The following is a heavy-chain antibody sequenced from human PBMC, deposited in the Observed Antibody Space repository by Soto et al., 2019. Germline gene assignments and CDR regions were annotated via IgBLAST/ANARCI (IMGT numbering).Heavy chain of an antibody. CDR2: VSHDGRNT. D-gene: IGHD6-19*01. V-gene: IGHV3-30*18. CDR3: AKGGRQWLVTSDFNY. Sequence: VQLVESGGGVVQPGRSLRLSCAASGFTFSDYAMHWVRQAPGKGLEWVAVVSHDGRNTHYADSVKGRFTISRVSPKNTFSLACTILRAGATAVYYCAKGGRQWLVTSDFNYWCQGALVTVSS. J-gene: IGHJ4*02. CDR1: GFTFSDYA.